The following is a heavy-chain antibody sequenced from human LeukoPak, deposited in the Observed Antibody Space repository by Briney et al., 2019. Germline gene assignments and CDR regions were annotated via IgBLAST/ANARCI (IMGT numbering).Heavy chain of an antibody. CDR1: GFTFSTYW. J-gene: IGHJ4*02. V-gene: IGHV3-7*01. CDR3: ARRRGTYSEDV. D-gene: IGHD2-21*01. Sequence: GGSLRLSCAASGFTFSTYWMSWVRQAPGKGLEWVANIKEDGSEKYYGDSVKGRFTISRDNAKNSLYLQMNSLRAEDTAVYYCARRRGTYSEDVWGQGTLVTVSS. CDR2: IKEDGSEK.